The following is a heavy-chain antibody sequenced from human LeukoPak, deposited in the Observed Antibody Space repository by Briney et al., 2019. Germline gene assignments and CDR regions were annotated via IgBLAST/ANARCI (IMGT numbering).Heavy chain of an antibody. V-gene: IGHV1-8*02. CDR1: GGTFTNST. J-gene: IGHJ6*03. Sequence: ASVKVSCKASGGTFTNSTIRWVRQAPGQGLEWMGWMNPNSGNTGYAQKFQGRVIMTRNTSISTVYMGLSSLRSEDTAVYYCARGAIVNYYYYYLDVWGKGTTVTISS. CDR2: MNPNSGNT. D-gene: IGHD2-21*01. CDR3: ARGAIVNYYYYYLDV.